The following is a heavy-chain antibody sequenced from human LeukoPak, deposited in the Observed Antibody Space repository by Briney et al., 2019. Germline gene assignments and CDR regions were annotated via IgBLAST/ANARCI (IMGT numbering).Heavy chain of an antibody. CDR3: AKESSTWGTDVIDF. V-gene: IGHV3-33*06. CDR1: GFTFSAFG. J-gene: IGHJ3*01. Sequence: GGSLRLSCAASGFTFSAFGVHWVRQAPGKGLEWVALIWYDGSDKHYADSVKGRFTISRDNSKHTLYLQMNSLRPEDTAVYYCAKESSTWGTDVIDFWGQGTTVTVSS. D-gene: IGHD7-27*01. CDR2: IWYDGSDK.